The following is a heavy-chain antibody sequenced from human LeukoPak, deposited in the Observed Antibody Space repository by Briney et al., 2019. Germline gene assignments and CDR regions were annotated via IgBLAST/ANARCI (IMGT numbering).Heavy chain of an antibody. V-gene: IGHV3-64*01. CDR2: ISSNGGST. J-gene: IGHJ4*02. D-gene: IGHD3-22*01. Sequence: GGSLRLSCAASGFTFSNYAMHWVRQAPGKGLEYVSTISSNGGSTYYANSVKGRFTISRDNSKNTLYLQMGSLRAEDMAVYYCARGRLVVTGVDYWGQGTLVTVSS. CDR1: GFTFSNYA. CDR3: ARGRLVVTGVDY.